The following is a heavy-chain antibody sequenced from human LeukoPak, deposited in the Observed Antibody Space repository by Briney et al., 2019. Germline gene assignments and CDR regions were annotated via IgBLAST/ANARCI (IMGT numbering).Heavy chain of an antibody. CDR2: INHRRST. CDR3: AKGRFWSGYAL. Sequence: SETLSLTCTVSGDSISSGYYWCCIRQPPGKRLEWIGEINHRRSTNYNPSLKSRRTMSAVTTTNQFSLNLSSVTAAATAVYYGAKGRFWSGYALWGQGTLVTVSS. CDR1: GDSISSGYY. D-gene: IGHD3-3*01. V-gene: IGHV4-38-2*02. J-gene: IGHJ4*02.